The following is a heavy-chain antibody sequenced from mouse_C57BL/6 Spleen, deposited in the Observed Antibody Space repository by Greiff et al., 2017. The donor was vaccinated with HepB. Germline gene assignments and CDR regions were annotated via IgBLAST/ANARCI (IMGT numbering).Heavy chain of an antibody. CDR2: IYPGDGDT. V-gene: IGHV1-80*01. Sequence: QVHVKQSGAELVKPGASVKISCKASGYAFSSYWMNWVKQRPGKGLEWIGQIYPGDGDTNYNGKFKGKATLTADKSSSTAYMQLSSLTSEDSAVYFCARSFITTTVHNFDYWGQGTTLTVSS. CDR3: ARSFITTTVHNFDY. CDR1: GYAFSSYW. D-gene: IGHD1-1*01. J-gene: IGHJ2*01.